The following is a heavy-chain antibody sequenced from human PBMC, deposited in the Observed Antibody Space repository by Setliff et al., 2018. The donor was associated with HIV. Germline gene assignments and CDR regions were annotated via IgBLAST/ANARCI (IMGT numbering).Heavy chain of an antibody. J-gene: IGHJ5*02. CDR1: GYFFSEFY. Sequence: ASVKVSCKTSGYFFSEFYIHWVQQAPGKGLEWMGRVNPEDGETIYAEKFQGRVTITTDTSTDTAYMELSSLRFADTAVYYCARSGGGWYNWFEPWGPGTPVTVSS. V-gene: IGHV1-69-2*01. D-gene: IGHD3-16*01. CDR2: VNPEDGET. CDR3: ARSGGGWYNWFEP.